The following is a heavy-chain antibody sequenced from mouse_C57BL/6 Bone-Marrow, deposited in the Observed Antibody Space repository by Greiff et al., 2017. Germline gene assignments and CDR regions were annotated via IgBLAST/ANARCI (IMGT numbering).Heavy chain of an antibody. D-gene: IGHD1-1*01. CDR2: INPGSGGT. CDR3: ATYYYGSSGYFDV. J-gene: IGHJ1*03. CDR1: GYAFTNYL. V-gene: IGHV1-54*01. Sequence: QVQLQQSGAELVRPGTSVKVSCKASGYAFTNYLIEWVKQRPGQGLEWIGVINPGSGGTNYNEKFKGKATLTADKYSSTAYMQLSSLTSEDSAVYFCATYYYGSSGYFDVWGTGTTVTVSS.